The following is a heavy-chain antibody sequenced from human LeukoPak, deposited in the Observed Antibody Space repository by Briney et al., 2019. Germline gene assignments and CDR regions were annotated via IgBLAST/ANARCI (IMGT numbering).Heavy chain of an antibody. D-gene: IGHD6-6*01. CDR3: ARVVEYCSSFRASGYYYGMDV. Sequence: GGSLRLSCGAFGFTFTSYAMSWVRQAPGKGLEWVSTINNSGGSTYYADSVKGRFTISRDNAKNSLYLQMNSLRAEDTAVYYCARVVEYCSSFRASGYYYGMDVWGQGTTVTVSS. J-gene: IGHJ6*02. V-gene: IGHV3-23*01. CDR2: INNSGGST. CDR1: GFTFTSYA.